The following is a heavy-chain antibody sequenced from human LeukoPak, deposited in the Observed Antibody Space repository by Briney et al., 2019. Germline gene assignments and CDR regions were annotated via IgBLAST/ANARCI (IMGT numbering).Heavy chain of an antibody. CDR3: ARVIGYSYGSHFDY. J-gene: IGHJ4*02. D-gene: IGHD5-18*01. Sequence: SETLSLTCTVSGGSISSYYWSWIRQPPGKGLEWIGYIYYSGSTNYNPSLKSRVTISVDTSKNQFSLKLSSVTAADTAVYYCARVIGYSYGSHFDYWGQGTLVTVSS. V-gene: IGHV4-59*01. CDR1: GGSISSYY. CDR2: IYYSGST.